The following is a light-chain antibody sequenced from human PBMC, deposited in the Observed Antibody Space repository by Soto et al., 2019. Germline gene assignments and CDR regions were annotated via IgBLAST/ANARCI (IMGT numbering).Light chain of an antibody. J-gene: IGKJ4*01. CDR1: QSVSSY. Sequence: EIVLTQSPATLSLSPGERATLSCRASQSVSSYLAWYQQKPGQAPMLLIYDASNRATGVPARFSGSGSGTDFTLTISSLEPEDFAVYYCQQRSKWPLTFGGGTKVEIK. CDR3: QQRSKWPLT. CDR2: DAS. V-gene: IGKV3-11*01.